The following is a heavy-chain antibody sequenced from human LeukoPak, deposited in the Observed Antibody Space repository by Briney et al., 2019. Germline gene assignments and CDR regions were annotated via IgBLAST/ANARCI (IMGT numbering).Heavy chain of an antibody. CDR1: GYTFTGYY. Sequence: ASVKVSCKASGYTFTGYYMHWVRQAPGQGLEWMGWINPNSGGTNYAQKFQGRVTMTRDTSISTAYMELRSLRSDDTAVYYCAKRSGWPEYYMDVWGKGTTVTVSS. CDR2: INPNSGGT. CDR3: AKRSGWPEYYMDV. D-gene: IGHD6-19*01. V-gene: IGHV1-2*02. J-gene: IGHJ6*03.